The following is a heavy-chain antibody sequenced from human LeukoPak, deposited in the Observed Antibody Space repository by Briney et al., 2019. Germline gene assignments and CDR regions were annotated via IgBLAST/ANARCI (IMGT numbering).Heavy chain of an antibody. Sequence: PSETLSLTCTVSGGSISSNSYYWGWIRQPPGKGLEWIGSIYYSGSTYYNPSLKSRVTISVDTSKNQFSLKLTSVTAADTAVYYCASQNGDYRNWFDSWGQGTLVTVSS. CDR3: ASQNGDYRNWFDS. CDR2: IYYSGST. CDR1: GGSISSNSYY. V-gene: IGHV4-39*01. J-gene: IGHJ5*01. D-gene: IGHD4-17*01.